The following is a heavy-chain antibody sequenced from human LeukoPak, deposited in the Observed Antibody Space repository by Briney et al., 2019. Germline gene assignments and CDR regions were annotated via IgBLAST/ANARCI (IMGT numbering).Heavy chain of an antibody. CDR3: ASRGLGGYSYGFDY. CDR2: IYHSGST. V-gene: IGHV4-59*12. D-gene: IGHD5-18*01. J-gene: IGHJ4*02. Sequence: SETLSLTCTVSGGSISSYYWGWIRQPPGKGLEWIGYIYHSGSTYYNPSLKSRVTISVDRSKNQFSLKLSSVTAADTAVYYCASRGLGGYSYGFDYWGQGTPVTVSS. CDR1: GGSISSYY.